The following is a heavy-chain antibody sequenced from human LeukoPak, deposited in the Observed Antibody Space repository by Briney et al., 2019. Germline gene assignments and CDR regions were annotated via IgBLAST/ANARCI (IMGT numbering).Heavy chain of an antibody. CDR2: IYYSGST. V-gene: IGHV4-59*01. D-gene: IGHD4-17*01. CDR3: ARGQDYGADYYYYMDV. J-gene: IGHJ6*03. CDR1: GGSISSYY. Sequence: PSETLSLTCTVSGGSISSYYWSWIRQPPGKGLERIGYIYYSGSTNYNPSLKSRVTISVDTSKNQFSLKLSSVTAADTAVYYCARGQDYGADYYYYMDVWGKGTTVTVSS.